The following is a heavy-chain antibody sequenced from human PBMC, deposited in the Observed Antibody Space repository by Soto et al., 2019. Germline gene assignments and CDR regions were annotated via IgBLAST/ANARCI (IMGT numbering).Heavy chain of an antibody. Sequence: TLSLTCAVYGGSFSGYYWSWIRQPPGKGLGWIGEINHSGSTNYNPSLKSRVTISVDTSKNQFSLKLSSVTAADTAVYYCARGLKHQTGNWFDPWGQGTLVTVSS. V-gene: IGHV4-34*01. CDR1: GGSFSGYY. D-gene: IGHD3-16*01. J-gene: IGHJ5*02. CDR2: INHSGST. CDR3: ARGLKHQTGNWFDP.